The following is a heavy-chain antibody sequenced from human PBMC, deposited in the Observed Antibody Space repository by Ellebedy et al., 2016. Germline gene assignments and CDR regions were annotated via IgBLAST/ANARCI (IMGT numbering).Heavy chain of an antibody. J-gene: IGHJ5*02. D-gene: IGHD3-10*01. V-gene: IGHV3-30*18. CDR3: AKDPGFAELSPHNWIDR. Sequence: GGSLRLXXAASGFTFRTYNMNWVRQAPGKGLEWVALISYDGMYEYYTESVKGRFTISRDNAKNALYLQMDSLRAEDTALYYCAKDPGFAELSPHNWIDRWGQGTLVTVSS. CDR2: ISYDGMYE. CDR1: GFTFRTYN.